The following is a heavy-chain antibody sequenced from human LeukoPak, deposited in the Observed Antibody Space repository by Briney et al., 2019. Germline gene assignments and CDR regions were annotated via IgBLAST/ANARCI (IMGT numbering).Heavy chain of an antibody. CDR1: AGSISSSSYY. D-gene: IGHD3-9*01. CDR3: ARKRSFDL. Sequence: SETLSLTCSVSAGSISSSSYYWGWIRQAPGKGLEWIGSIYYSGSTYYNPSLKSRVTLSVDTSKNQFSLKLSSVTAADTAVYYCARKRSFDLWGQGTLVTVSS. J-gene: IGHJ4*02. CDR2: IYYSGST. V-gene: IGHV4-39*01.